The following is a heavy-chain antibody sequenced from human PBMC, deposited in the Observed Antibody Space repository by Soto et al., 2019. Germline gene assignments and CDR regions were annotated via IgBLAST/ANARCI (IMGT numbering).Heavy chain of an antibody. CDR1: GYTFTSYA. J-gene: IGHJ6*02. D-gene: IGHD3-10*01. Sequence: ASVKVSCKASGYTFTSYAMHWVRQAPGQRLEWMGWINAGNGNTKYSQKFQGRVTITRDTSASTAYMELRSLRSDDTAVYYCARDQGVLLWFGELFSVPYYYYGMDVWGQGTTVTVSS. V-gene: IGHV1-3*01. CDR2: INAGNGNT. CDR3: ARDQGVLLWFGELFSVPYYYYGMDV.